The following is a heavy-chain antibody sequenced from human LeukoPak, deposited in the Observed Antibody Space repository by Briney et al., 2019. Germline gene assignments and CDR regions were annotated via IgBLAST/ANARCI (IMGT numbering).Heavy chain of an antibody. V-gene: IGHV4-59*01. CDR3: AKSNGYGLVDI. Sequence: SETLSLTCTVSGGSISNYYWNWIRQPPGKGLEWIGYIYYSGTTNYNPSLKSRVSMSVDTSKNQFSLKLSSVTAADTAVYYCAKSNGYGLVDIWGQGTMVTVSS. CDR2: IYYSGTT. D-gene: IGHD3-10*01. CDR1: GGSISNYY. J-gene: IGHJ3*02.